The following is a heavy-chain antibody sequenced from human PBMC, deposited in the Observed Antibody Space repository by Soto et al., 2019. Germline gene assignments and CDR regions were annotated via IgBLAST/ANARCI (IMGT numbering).Heavy chain of an antibody. J-gene: IGHJ5*02. CDR2: IYHSGTT. D-gene: IGHD2-21*02. V-gene: IGHV4-4*02. CDR3: ARSDCYGVCRGKWLDP. Sequence: TLSLTFAVSGVSISSDDWCTLVRQTPWKGLEWIVEIYHSGTTNYNPSLMSRVTIAVDKAKSQFSLRLDSVTAADTAVYYCARSDCYGVCRGKWLDPWGQGILVTVSS. CDR1: GVSISSDDW.